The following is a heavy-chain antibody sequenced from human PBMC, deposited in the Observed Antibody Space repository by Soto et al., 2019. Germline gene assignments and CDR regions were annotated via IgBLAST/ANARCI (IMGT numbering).Heavy chain of an antibody. CDR2: ISPFNANT. D-gene: IGHD2-15*01. CDR3: ARDLAKGGGSAGFDY. Sequence: GASVKVSCKASGYTFISYGIIWVRQAPGQGLEWIGWISPFNANTNYAQKFQGTVTMTTDTSTVYMSLTGLKSDDTAVYYCARDLAKGGGSAGFDYWGQGTLVTVSS. V-gene: IGHV1-18*04. CDR1: GYTFISYG. J-gene: IGHJ4*02.